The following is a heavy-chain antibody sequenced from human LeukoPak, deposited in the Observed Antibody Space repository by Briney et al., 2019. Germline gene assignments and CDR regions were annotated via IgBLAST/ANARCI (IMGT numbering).Heavy chain of an antibody. D-gene: IGHD1-1*01. V-gene: IGHV1-2*02. CDR1: GYTFTDYY. CDR2: INPNSGGT. CDR3: ARGATGTNNWFDP. J-gene: IGHJ5*02. Sequence: ASVKVSCKASGYTFTDYYMHWVRQAPGQGLEWKGWINPNSGGTNYAQKFQGRVTMTRDTSISTAYMELSRLRSDDTAVYYCARGATGTNNWFDPWGQGTLVTVSS.